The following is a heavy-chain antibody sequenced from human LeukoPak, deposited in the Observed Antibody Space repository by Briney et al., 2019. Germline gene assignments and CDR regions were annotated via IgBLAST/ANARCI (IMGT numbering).Heavy chain of an antibody. Sequence: ASVKVSCKASGYTFTSYYMHWVRQALGQGLEWMGIISPSGGDTSYAQKFQGRVTMTRDTSTSTVYMELSSLRSEDTAVYYCARDHGSAYYRAPRHWGQGTLVTVSS. J-gene: IGHJ4*02. V-gene: IGHV1-46*01. D-gene: IGHD3-10*01. CDR1: GYTFTSYY. CDR3: ARDHGSAYYRAPRH. CDR2: ISPSGGDT.